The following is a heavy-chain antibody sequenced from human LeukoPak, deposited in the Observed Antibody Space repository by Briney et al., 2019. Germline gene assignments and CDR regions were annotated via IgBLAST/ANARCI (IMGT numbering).Heavy chain of an antibody. J-gene: IGHJ4*02. CDR2: IYRSGTT. V-gene: IGHV4-4*07. Sequence: SETLSLTCTLSGGSLSSYYWSWIRHSAGRGLEWIGHIYRSGTTTYNPSLKSRVTMSIDTSKSQFSLQLASVTAADTAVYYCARGTYFSDTYYFDYWGQGTLVTVSS. CDR1: GGSLSSYY. D-gene: IGHD3-22*01. CDR3: ARGTYFSDTYYFDY.